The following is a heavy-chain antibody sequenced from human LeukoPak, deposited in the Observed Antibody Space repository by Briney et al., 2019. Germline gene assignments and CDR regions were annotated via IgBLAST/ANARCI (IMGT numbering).Heavy chain of an antibody. Sequence: GGSLRLSCAASGFTFSNAWMSWVRQAPGKGLEWVGRIKSKTDGSTIDYAAPVKGRFTISRDNSKNTLYLQMNSLKTEDTAVYYCTTTGYSYDSGLDYWGQGTLVTVSS. V-gene: IGHV3-15*01. CDR1: GFTFSNAW. CDR3: TTTGYSYDSGLDY. CDR2: IKSKTDGSTI. J-gene: IGHJ4*02. D-gene: IGHD5-18*01.